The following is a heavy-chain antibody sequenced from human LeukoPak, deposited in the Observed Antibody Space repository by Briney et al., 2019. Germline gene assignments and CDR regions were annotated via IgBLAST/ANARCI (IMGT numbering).Heavy chain of an antibody. CDR1: GGSISSSSYY. Sequence: SETLSLTCTVSGGSISSSSYYWGWIRQPPGKGLEWIGSIYYSGSTYYNPSLKSRVTISVDTSKNQFSLKLSSVAAADTAVYYCARDSLYYYDSSGYGYWGQGTLVTVSS. D-gene: IGHD3-22*01. J-gene: IGHJ4*02. CDR3: ARDSLYYYDSSGYGY. V-gene: IGHV4-39*07. CDR2: IYYSGST.